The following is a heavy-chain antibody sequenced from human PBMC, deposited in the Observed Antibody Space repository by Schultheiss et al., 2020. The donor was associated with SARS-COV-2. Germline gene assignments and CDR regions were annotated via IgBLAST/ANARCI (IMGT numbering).Heavy chain of an antibody. V-gene: IGHV4-31*03. CDR1: GGSISSGGYY. CDR2: IYHSGST. J-gene: IGHJ3*02. Sequence: SETLSLTCTVSGGSISSGGYYWSWIRQHPGKGLEWIGYIYHSGSTYYNPSLKSRVTMSVDTSKNQFSLKLSSVTAADTAVYYCARDGYCSSTSCYHDAFDIWGQGTMVTVSS. D-gene: IGHD2-2*01. CDR3: ARDGYCSSTSCYHDAFDI.